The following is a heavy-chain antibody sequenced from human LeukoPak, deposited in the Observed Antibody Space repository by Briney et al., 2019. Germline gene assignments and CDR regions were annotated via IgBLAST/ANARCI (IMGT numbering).Heavy chain of an antibody. CDR1: GYSISSGYY. J-gene: IGHJ4*02. Sequence: SETLSLTCALSGYSISSGYYWGWIRQPPGKGLEWIGTVYQSGITYYNASLKSRVTISVDTSKNQFSLKLNSVTAADTAVYYCARRYSNSYFDYWGQGTLVTVSS. V-gene: IGHV4-38-2*01. D-gene: IGHD4-11*01. CDR3: ARRYSNSYFDY. CDR2: VYQSGIT.